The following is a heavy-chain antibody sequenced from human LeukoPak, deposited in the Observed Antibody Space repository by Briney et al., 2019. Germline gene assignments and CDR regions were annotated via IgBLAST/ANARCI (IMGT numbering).Heavy chain of an antibody. J-gene: IGHJ4*02. CDR2: ISSRSDYI. D-gene: IGHD6-13*01. Sequence: GGSLRLSCAASGFSFSTYSMNWVRQAPGQGLEWFSSISSRSDYIYYADSVKGRFTISGDNAKNSLYLQMNSLRAEDTAVYDCARDSSWYDYWGQGTLVTVSS. V-gene: IGHV3-21*01. CDR1: GFSFSTYS. CDR3: ARDSSWYDY.